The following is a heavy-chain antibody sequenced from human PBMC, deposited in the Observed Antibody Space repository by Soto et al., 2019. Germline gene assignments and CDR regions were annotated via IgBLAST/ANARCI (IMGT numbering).Heavy chain of an antibody. J-gene: IGHJ4*02. CDR2: ISYDGSNK. V-gene: IGHV3-30*03. D-gene: IGHD3-22*01. CDR1: GFTFSSYG. Sequence: PGGSLRLSCAASGFTFSSYGMHWVRQAPGKGLEWVAVISYDGSNKYYADSVKGRFTISRDNSKNTLYLQMNSLRAEDTAVYYCAMWPGRYDSSGYSDYWGQGTLVTVSS. CDR3: AMWPGRYDSSGYSDY.